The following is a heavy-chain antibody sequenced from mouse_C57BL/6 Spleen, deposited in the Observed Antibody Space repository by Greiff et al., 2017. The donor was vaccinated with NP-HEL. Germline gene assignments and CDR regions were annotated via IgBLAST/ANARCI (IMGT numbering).Heavy chain of an antibody. J-gene: IGHJ2*01. V-gene: IGHV5-6*01. CDR2: ISSGGSYT. CDR3: ARTMVTTSYFDY. CDR1: RFTFSSYG. D-gene: IGHD2-2*01. Sequence: EVKVVESGGDLVKPGGSLKLSCAASRFTFSSYGMSWVRQTPDKRLEWVATISSGGSYTYYPDSVKGRFTLSRDNAKNTLYLQMSRLKSEDTAMDYGARTMVTTSYFDYWGQGTTLTVSS.